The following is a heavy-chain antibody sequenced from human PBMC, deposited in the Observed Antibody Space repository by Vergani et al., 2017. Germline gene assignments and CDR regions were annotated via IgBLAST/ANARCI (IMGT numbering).Heavy chain of an antibody. Sequence: EVQLVQSGAEVKKPGESLKISCKGSGYSFTSYWIGWVRQMPGEGLEWMGIIYPGDSDTRYSPSFQGQVTISADKSISTAYLQWSSLKASDTAMYYCARRVTMVRGVISKYDAFDIWGQGTMVTVSS. D-gene: IGHD3-10*01. V-gene: IGHV5-51*01. CDR1: GYSFTSYW. J-gene: IGHJ3*02. CDR3: ARRVTMVRGVISKYDAFDI. CDR2: IYPGDSDT.